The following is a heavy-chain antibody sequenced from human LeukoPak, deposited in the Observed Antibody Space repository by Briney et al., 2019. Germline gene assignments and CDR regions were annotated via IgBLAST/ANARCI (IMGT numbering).Heavy chain of an antibody. CDR2: ISPYNGDT. V-gene: IGHV1-18*01. D-gene: IGHD5-24*01. CDR3: GRVEMASVQDY. CDR1: GYSFTNYG. Sequence: GASVKVSCKASGYSFTNYGITWVRQAPGRRLEWMGWISPYNGDTNYAQNFQGRVTMTTDTSTSTAYMELRSLRSDDTAVYYCGRVEMASVQDYWGQGTLVTVSS. J-gene: IGHJ4*02.